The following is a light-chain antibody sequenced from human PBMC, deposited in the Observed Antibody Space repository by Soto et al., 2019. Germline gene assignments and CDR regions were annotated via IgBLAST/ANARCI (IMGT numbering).Light chain of an antibody. CDR1: SSDVGGYNY. CDR2: DVS. Sequence: QSVLTQPASVSGSPAQSITISCTGTSSDVGGYNYVSWYQHHPGKAPKLMIYDVSNRPSGVSNRFSGSKSGNTASLIISGLQAEDEADYYCSSYTSSSTLSTYVSGTGTKVTVL. V-gene: IGLV2-14*03. J-gene: IGLJ1*01. CDR3: SSYTSSSTLSTYV.